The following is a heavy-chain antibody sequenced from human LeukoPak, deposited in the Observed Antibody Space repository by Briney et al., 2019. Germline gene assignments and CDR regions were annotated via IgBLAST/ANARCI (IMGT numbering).Heavy chain of an antibody. J-gene: IGHJ5*02. CDR2: INHSGST. CDR3: ARHRLRRPVDP. D-gene: IGHD1-14*01. Sequence: SETLSLTCTVSGGSISSGSYYWSWIRQPAGKGLEWIGEINHSGSTNYNPSLKSRVTISVDTSKNQFSLKLSSVTAADTAVYYCARHRLRRPVDPWGQGTLVTVSS. CDR1: GGSISSGSYY. V-gene: IGHV4-61*10.